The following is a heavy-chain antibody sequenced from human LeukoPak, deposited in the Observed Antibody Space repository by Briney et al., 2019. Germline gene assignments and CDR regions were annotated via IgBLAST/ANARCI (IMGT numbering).Heavy chain of an antibody. V-gene: IGHV1-2*02. Sequence: ASVKVSCKASGYTFTGYYMHWVRQAPGQGLEWMGWINPNSGGTNYAQKFQGRVTMTRDTSISTAYMELSRLRSDDTAVYYCARDGLLNNSDAFDIWGQGTMVTVSS. CDR2: INPNSGGT. CDR3: ARDGLLNNSDAFDI. J-gene: IGHJ3*02. CDR1: GYTFTGYY. D-gene: IGHD1/OR15-1a*01.